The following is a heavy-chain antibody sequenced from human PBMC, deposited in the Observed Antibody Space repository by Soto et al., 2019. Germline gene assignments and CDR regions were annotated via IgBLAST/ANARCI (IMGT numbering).Heavy chain of an antibody. CDR3: AREAAANY. V-gene: IGHV1-8*01. Sequence: ASVKVSCKASGYTFTSYDINWVRQATGQGLEWMGWMNPNNGNTDYAQKFQGRVTMTTDTSTSTAYMELRSLRSDDTAVYYCAREAAANYWGQGTLVTVSS. J-gene: IGHJ4*02. CDR1: GYTFTSYD. D-gene: IGHD6-13*01. CDR2: MNPNNGNT.